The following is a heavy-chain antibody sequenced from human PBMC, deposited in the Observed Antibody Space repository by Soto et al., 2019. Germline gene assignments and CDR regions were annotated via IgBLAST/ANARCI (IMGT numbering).Heavy chain of an antibody. V-gene: IGHV1-18*01. D-gene: IGHD3-22*01. CDR2: INPSDGNR. Sequence: ASLKVACKTAGYSFSFYGISCGRHTNGQGLEWMGWINPSDGNRNFAQKFEDRVTMTTATSTNTVFLELRSLKSDDTAIYYCARDRLRGYDSSGFYSWGQGTMVTVSS. J-gene: IGHJ4*02. CDR1: GYSFSFYG. CDR3: ARDRLRGYDSSGFYS.